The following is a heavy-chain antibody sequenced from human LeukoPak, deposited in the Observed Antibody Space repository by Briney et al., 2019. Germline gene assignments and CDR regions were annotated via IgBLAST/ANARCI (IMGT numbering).Heavy chain of an antibody. CDR1: GGTFSSYA. J-gene: IGHJ6*03. CDR2: IIPIFGTA. V-gene: IGHV1-69*05. CDR3: ARDPPGHYYYMDV. Sequence: SVKVSCKASGGTFSSYAISWVRQAPGQGLEWMGRIIPIFGTANYAQKSQGRVTITTDESTSTAYMELSSLRSEDTAVYYCARDPPGHYYYMDVWGKGTTVTVSS.